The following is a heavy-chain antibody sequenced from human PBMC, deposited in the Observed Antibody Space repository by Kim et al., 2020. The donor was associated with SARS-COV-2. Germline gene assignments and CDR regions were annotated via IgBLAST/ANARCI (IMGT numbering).Heavy chain of an antibody. J-gene: IGHJ4*02. CDR3: ARDFGSAFDY. CDR1: GFTFSSYA. CDR2: ISYDGSNK. Sequence: GGSLRLSCAASGFTFSSYAMHWVRQAPGKGLEWVALISYDGSNKYYADSVKGRFTISRDNSKNTLYLQMNSLRAEDTAVYYCARDFGSAFDYWGQGTLVTVSS. D-gene: IGHD3-16*01. V-gene: IGHV3-30-3*01.